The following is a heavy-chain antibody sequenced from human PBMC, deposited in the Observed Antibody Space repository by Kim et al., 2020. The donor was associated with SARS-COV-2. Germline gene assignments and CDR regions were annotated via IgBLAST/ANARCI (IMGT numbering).Heavy chain of an antibody. V-gene: IGHV3-21*01. CDR3: ARAAGHDYGDYLDYYYGMDV. CDR2: ISSSSSYI. D-gene: IGHD4-17*01. J-gene: IGHJ6*02. Sequence: GGSLRLSCAASGFTFSSYSMNWVRQAPGKGLEWVSSISSSSSYIYYADSVKGRFTISRDNAKNSLYLQMNSLRAEDTAVYYCARAAGHDYGDYLDYYYGMDVWGQGTTVTVSS. CDR1: GFTFSSYS.